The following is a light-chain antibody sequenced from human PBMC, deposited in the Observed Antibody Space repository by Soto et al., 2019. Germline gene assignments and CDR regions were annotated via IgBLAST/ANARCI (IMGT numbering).Light chain of an antibody. Sequence: QSALTQPASVSGSPGQSITISCTGSSSDVGSYNLVSWHQQYPGKAPKLMIYEGSKRPSGVSNRFSGSQSSNTASLTISGLQAEDEADYYCCSYAGRSTLVFGGGTKLTVL. V-gene: IGLV2-23*01. CDR1: SSDVGSYNL. J-gene: IGLJ3*02. CDR3: CSYAGRSTLV. CDR2: EGS.